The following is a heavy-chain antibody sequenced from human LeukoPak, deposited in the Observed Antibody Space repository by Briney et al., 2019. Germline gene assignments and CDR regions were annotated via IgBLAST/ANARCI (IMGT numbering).Heavy chain of an antibody. CDR3: ARGGVVTPPTIYSYMDV. Sequence: VASVKVSCKASGYTFTSYDVNWVRQATGQGLEWMGWMNPNSGNTGYAQKFQGRVTMTRNTSISTAYLELSSLRSDDTAVYYCARGGVVTPPTIYSYMDVWGKGTTVTVSS. D-gene: IGHD1-26*01. V-gene: IGHV1-8*01. J-gene: IGHJ6*03. CDR1: GYTFTSYD. CDR2: MNPNSGNT.